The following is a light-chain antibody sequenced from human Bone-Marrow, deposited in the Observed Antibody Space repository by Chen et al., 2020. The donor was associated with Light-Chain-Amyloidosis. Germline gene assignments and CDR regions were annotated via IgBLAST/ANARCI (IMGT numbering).Light chain of an antibody. Sequence: SYELTQPPSVSVSPGQTARITCSGDDLPTKYAYWYQQKPGQAPVLVIHRDTERPSGISGRFSGSSSGTTATLTISVVQAEDEADYHCQSADSSGTYEVIFGGGTKLTVL. V-gene: IGLV3-25*03. CDR3: QSADSSGTYEVI. CDR2: RDT. J-gene: IGLJ2*01. CDR1: DLPTKY.